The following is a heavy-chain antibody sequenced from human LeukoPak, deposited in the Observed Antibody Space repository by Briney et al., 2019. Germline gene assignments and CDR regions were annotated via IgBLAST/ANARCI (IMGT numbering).Heavy chain of an antibody. Sequence: GGSLRLSCVASGFTFRSYSMNWVRQAPGRGLEWVAVISYDGSNKYYADSVKGRFTISRDNSKNTLYLHMNSLRAEDTAVYYCAKIIGTWLQGLDYWGQGTLVTVSS. V-gene: IGHV3-30*18. D-gene: IGHD5-24*01. J-gene: IGHJ4*02. CDR2: ISYDGSNK. CDR3: AKIIGTWLQGLDY. CDR1: GFTFRSYS.